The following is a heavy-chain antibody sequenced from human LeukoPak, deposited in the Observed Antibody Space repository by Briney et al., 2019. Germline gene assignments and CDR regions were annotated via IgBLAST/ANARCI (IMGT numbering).Heavy chain of an antibody. Sequence: SETLSLTCTVSGGSISNYYWSWIRQPPGKELEWIGYIYYSGSTNYNPSLKSRVTLSIDTSKNQFSLKLTSVTAADTALYYCARAEINDYSRYWGQGIPVIVSS. D-gene: IGHD4-11*01. CDR1: GGSISNYY. CDR3: ARAEINDYSRY. V-gene: IGHV4-59*08. CDR2: IYYSGST. J-gene: IGHJ4*02.